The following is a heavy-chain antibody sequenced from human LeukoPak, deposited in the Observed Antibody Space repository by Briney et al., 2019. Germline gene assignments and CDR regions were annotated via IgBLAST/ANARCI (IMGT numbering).Heavy chain of an antibody. V-gene: IGHV4-4*07. CDR3: ARRDTSSGWSFDS. D-gene: IGHD6-19*01. J-gene: IGHJ4*02. CDR1: GGSIGNYH. CDR2: IHSSGST. Sequence: SETLSLTCTVSGGSIGNYHWSWIRQPAGKGLEWIGQIHSSGSTNYNPPLKSRVSMSIDTTEDQVSLTIRSVTVADTALYHCARRDTSSGWSFDSWGQGTLVTVAS.